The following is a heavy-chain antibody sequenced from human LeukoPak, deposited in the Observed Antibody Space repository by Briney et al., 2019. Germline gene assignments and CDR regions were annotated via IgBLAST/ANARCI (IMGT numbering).Heavy chain of an antibody. CDR3: ARFPEGSSTWSIDF. D-gene: IGHD6-13*01. Sequence: GGSLRLSCAASGFTLSSCSMNWVRQAPGKGLEWVSSISRSSGYVFHADSMKGRFTVSRDNSKNSLYLQMNTLRAEDTAVYYCARFPEGSSTWSIDFWGQGTLVTVSS. CDR2: ISRSSGYV. J-gene: IGHJ4*02. V-gene: IGHV3-21*01. CDR1: GFTLSSCS.